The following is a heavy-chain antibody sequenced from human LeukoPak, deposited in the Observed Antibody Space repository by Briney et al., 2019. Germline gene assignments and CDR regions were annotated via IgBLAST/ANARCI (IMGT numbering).Heavy chain of an antibody. CDR2: IRYDGSNK. CDR1: GFTFSSYG. CDR3: AKDGYHYYDILTGYYTPPFDY. J-gene: IGHJ4*02. Sequence: GRSLRLSCAASGFTFSSYGMHWVRQAPGKWLEWVAFIRYDGSNKYYADSVKGRFTISRDNSKNTLYLQMNSLRAEDTAVYYCAKDGYHYYDILTGYYTPPFDYWGQGTLVTVSS. V-gene: IGHV3-30*02. D-gene: IGHD3-9*01.